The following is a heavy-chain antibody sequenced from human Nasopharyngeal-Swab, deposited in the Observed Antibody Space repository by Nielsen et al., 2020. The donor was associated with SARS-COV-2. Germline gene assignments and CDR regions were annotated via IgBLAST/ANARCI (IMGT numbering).Heavy chain of an antibody. CDR2: IGTAGDT. V-gene: IGHV3-13*04. CDR3: ARALAPYSGYDYDYYYGMDV. CDR1: GFTFSSYD. J-gene: IGHJ6*02. Sequence: GGSLRLSCAASGFTFSSYDMRWVRQATGKGLEWVSAIGTAGDTYYPGSVKGRFTISRENAKNSLYLQMNSLRAGDTAVYYCARALAPYSGYDYDYYYGMDVWGQGTTVTVSS. D-gene: IGHD5-12*01.